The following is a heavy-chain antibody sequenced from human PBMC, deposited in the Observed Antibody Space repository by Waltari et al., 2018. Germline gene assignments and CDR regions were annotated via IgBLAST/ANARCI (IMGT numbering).Heavy chain of an antibody. CDR3: ATGQQLAPEYFQH. CDR1: GYTFTDYY. CDR2: VDPEDGET. V-gene: IGHV1-69-2*01. J-gene: IGHJ1*01. D-gene: IGHD6-13*01. Sequence: EVQLVQSGAEVKKPGATVKISCRASGYTFTDYYMHWVHKAPGKGLEWMGRVDPEDGETIYAEKFQGRVTITADTSTDTAYMELSSLRSEDTAVYYCATGQQLAPEYFQHWGQGTLVTVSS.